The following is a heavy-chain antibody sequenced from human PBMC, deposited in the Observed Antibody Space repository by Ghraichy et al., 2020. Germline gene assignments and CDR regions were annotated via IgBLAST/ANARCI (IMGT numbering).Heavy chain of an antibody. Sequence: GESLNISCAASGFTFTNYAMSWVRQAPGKGLEWVSGISGSGGSTYYADSVKGRFTISRDNSKNTLHLQMNSLRVEDTAVYYCAKGSWGWELTYFDHWGQGTLVTVSS. V-gene: IGHV3-23*01. CDR2: ISGSGGST. D-gene: IGHD1-26*01. CDR1: GFTFTNYA. J-gene: IGHJ4*02. CDR3: AKGSWGWELTYFDH.